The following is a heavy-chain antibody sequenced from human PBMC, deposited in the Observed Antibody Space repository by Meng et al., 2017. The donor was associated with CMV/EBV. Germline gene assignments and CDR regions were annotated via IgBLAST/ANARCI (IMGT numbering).Heavy chain of an antibody. Sequence: GRLVEAGGVLVKPWGFLRVSCAASGFTFSSYSMNGVRQAPGKGLEWVSSISSSSSYIYYADSVKGRFTISRDNAKNSLYLQMNSLRAEDTAVYYCARVWGASDAFDIWGQGTMVTVSS. V-gene: IGHV3-21*01. CDR3: ARVWGASDAFDI. CDR2: ISSSSSYI. J-gene: IGHJ3*02. CDR1: GFTFSSYS. D-gene: IGHD7-27*01.